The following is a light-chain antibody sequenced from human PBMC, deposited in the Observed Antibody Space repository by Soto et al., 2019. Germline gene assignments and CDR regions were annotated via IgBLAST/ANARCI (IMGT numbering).Light chain of an antibody. V-gene: IGLV2-14*03. J-gene: IGLJ1*01. Sequence: QSVLTQPASVSGSPGQSITISCTGTSSDVGAYDYVSWYQQHPDKAPKLMIYEVSNRPSGVSNRFSGSKSVNTATLTISGFQADVEADYYCSSYTSSSTRVFGTGTKVT. CDR1: SSDVGAYDY. CDR2: EVS. CDR3: SSYTSSSTRV.